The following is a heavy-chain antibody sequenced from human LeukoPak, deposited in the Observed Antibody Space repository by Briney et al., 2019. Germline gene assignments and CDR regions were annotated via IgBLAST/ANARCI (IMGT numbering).Heavy chain of an antibody. D-gene: IGHD2/OR15-2a*01. V-gene: IGHV1-18*01. CDR2: ISTYDGGT. CDR3: ARVLPPTYIEIVQTAPYYFDF. Sequence: ASVKVSCKASGYTFTTYGINWVRQAPGQGLEWMGWISTYDGGTNYAQKFRDRVTMVRDTSTSTAYMELRSLRSDDTAVYYCARVLPPTYIEIVQTAPYYFDFWGQGTLVTVSS. CDR1: GYTFTTYG. J-gene: IGHJ4*02.